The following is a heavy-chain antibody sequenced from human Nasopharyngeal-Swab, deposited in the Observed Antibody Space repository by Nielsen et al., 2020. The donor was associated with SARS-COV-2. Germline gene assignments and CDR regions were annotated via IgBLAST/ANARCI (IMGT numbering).Heavy chain of an antibody. J-gene: IGHJ6*02. CDR2: MNTNSGNT. D-gene: IGHD6-19*01. V-gene: IGHV1-8*01. Sequence: WVRQAPGQGLEWMGWMNTNSGNTGYAQKFQGRVTMTRNTSISTAYMELSSLRSEDTAVYYCARGLYSSGFSYYYYGMDVWGQGTTVTVSS. CDR3: ARGLYSSGFSYYYYGMDV.